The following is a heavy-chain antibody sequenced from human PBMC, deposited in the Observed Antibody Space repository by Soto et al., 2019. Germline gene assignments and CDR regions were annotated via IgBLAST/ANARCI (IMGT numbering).Heavy chain of an antibody. CDR1: GFTFGDYA. V-gene: IGHV3-49*03. CDR3: TRDSFCSGGSCYPPNPFDS. CDR2: ISAKAYGGTT. J-gene: IGHJ4*02. D-gene: IGHD2-15*01. Sequence: GGSLRLSCTASGFTFGDYAMSWSRQAPGKGLEWVGFISAKAYGGTTEYAASVKGRFTISRDDSKSIAYLQMNSLKTEDTAMYYCTRDSFCSGGSCYPPNPFDSWGQGT.